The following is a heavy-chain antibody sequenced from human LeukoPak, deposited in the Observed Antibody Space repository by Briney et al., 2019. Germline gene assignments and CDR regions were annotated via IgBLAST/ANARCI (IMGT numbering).Heavy chain of an antibody. Sequence: GGSLRLSCAASGFTFDDYAMHWVRQAPGKGLEWVSGISWNSGSIGYADSVKGRFTISRDNAKNSLYLRAEDTALYYRAKSLDVVVITSPPDYWGQGTLVTVSS. CDR1: GFTFDDYA. D-gene: IGHD3-22*01. V-gene: IGHV3-9*01. CDR3: AKSLDVVVITSPPDY. CDR2: ISWNSGSI. J-gene: IGHJ4*02.